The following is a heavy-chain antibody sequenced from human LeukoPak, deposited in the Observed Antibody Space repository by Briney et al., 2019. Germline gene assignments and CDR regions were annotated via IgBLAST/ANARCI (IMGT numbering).Heavy chain of an antibody. D-gene: IGHD3-16*02. Sequence: NPLETLSLTCTVSGGSISSYYWSWIRQPAGKGLEWIGRIYTSGSTNYNPSLKSRVTMSADTSKNQFSLKLSSVTPADTAVYYCAGDLRLGELSLRYYFDYWGQGTLVTVSS. CDR2: IYTSGST. CDR1: GGSISSYY. CDR3: AGDLRLGELSLRYYFDY. V-gene: IGHV4-4*07. J-gene: IGHJ4*02.